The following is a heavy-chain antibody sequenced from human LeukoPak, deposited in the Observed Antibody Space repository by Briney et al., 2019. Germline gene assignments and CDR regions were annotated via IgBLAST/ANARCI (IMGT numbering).Heavy chain of an antibody. J-gene: IGHJ4*02. D-gene: IGHD3-10*01. V-gene: IGHV4-59*08. CDR1: GGSISSYY. CDR2: IYYSGST. CDR3: ARALGYGSGSYPLGY. Sequence: SETLSLTCTVSGGSISSYYWSWIRQPPGKGLEWIGYIYYSGSTNYNPSLKSRVSISVDTSKNQFSLKLSSVTAADTAVYYCARALGYGSGSYPLGYWGQGTLVTVSS.